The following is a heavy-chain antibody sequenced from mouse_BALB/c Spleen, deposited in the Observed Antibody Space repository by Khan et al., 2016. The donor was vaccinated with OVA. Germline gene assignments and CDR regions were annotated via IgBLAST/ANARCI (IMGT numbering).Heavy chain of an antibody. J-gene: IGHJ2*01. CDR1: GYTFANYW. CDR2: INPSTGYT. D-gene: IGHD1-1*01. CDR3: SSLCSSYGTTFVS. V-gene: IGHV1-7*01. Sequence: VQLQESGAELAKPGASVKMSCKASGYTFANYWMHWVKQRPGQGLDWIGYINPSTGYTDYNQKFKDKAKLTADKSTSTAYMQLSSLTSEDSAVYYCSSLCSSYGTTFVSWGQGTTLTVSS.